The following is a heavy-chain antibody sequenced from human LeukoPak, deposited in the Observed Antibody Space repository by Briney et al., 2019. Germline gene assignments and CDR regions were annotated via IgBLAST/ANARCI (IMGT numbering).Heavy chain of an antibody. CDR2: IYETGST. J-gene: IGHJ6*01. D-gene: IGHD2-15*01. CDR3: ARHSGSGYYFYFYTMDV. CDR1: GASISSSTYY. V-gene: IGHV4-39*01. Sequence: SETLSLICTVSGASISSSTYYWGWIRQPPGKGLEWIGCIYETGSTYYKSSLKSRVTISVDTSKNQFSLKLSSVTAADTAVYYCARHSGSGYYFYFYTMDVWGQGATVTVSS.